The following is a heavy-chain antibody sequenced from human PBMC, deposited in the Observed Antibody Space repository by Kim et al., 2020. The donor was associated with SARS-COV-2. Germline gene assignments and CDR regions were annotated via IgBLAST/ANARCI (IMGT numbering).Heavy chain of an antibody. Sequence: GGSLRLSCAASGFTFSNSWMSWVRQAPGKGLEWVGRIKSKTDGGTTDYAAPVKGRFPISRDDSKNTLYLQMNSLKTEDTAVYYCTTARELLWVGELLYGYYYYGMDVWRQGTTVTVSS. CDR2: IKSKTDGGTT. CDR1: GFTFSNSW. D-gene: IGHD3-10*01. CDR3: TTARELLWVGELLYGYYYYGMDV. J-gene: IGHJ6*02. V-gene: IGHV3-15*01.